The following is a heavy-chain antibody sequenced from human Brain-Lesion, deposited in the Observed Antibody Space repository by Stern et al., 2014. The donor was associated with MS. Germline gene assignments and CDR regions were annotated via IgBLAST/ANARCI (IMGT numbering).Heavy chain of an antibody. J-gene: IGHJ5*02. D-gene: IGHD2-15*01. V-gene: IGHV4-39*01. CDR3: AGEEDIRYCSGGSCTGNWFDP. CDR2: IYYSGNT. CDR1: GGSVSSTSYA. Sequence: VQLVESGPGLVKPSETLSLTCTVAGGSVSSTSYAWAWIRPPPGNGLEWIGTIYYSGNTYYSPSLKSRLTISLDTSKNQFSLQLRSVTAADTAVYYCAGEEDIRYCSGGSCTGNWFDPWGQGTLVTVSS.